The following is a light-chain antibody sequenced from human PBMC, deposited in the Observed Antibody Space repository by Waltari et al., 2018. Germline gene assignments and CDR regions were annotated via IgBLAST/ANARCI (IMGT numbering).Light chain of an antibody. CDR3: HSRDSSGDHLV. Sequence: SSELTQDPAVSVALGQTVRITCQGDSLRSYFASWYQQKPGRAPVLVINGKNNRHSGIPDRFSGSSSGNTAFLTITGAQAEDEADYYCHSRDSSGDHLVFGGGTKVTVL. J-gene: IGLJ2*01. CDR2: GKN. V-gene: IGLV3-19*01. CDR1: SLRSYF.